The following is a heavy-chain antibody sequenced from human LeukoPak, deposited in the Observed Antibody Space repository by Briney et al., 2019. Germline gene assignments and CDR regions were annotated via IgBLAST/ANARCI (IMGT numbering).Heavy chain of an antibody. CDR3: AKDASDCSGGSCYTGEADY. Sequence: GGSLRLSCAASGFTFSSYAMSWVRQAPGKGLEWVSLISGDGGSTYYADSVKGRFTISRDNSKNSLYLQMNSLRTEDTALYYCAKDASDCSGGSCYTGEADYWGQGTLVTVSS. V-gene: IGHV3-43*02. CDR2: ISGDGGST. D-gene: IGHD2-15*01. CDR1: GFTFSSYA. J-gene: IGHJ4*02.